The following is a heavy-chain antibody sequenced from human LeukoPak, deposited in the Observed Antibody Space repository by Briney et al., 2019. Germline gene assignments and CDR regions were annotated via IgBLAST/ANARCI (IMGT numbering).Heavy chain of an antibody. V-gene: IGHV3-11*04. CDR1: GFTFSDSY. Sequence: GGSLRLSCAASGFTFSDSYMTWIRQAPGKGLEWVSYISHTGTSMYYADSVKGRFTISRDNAKNTLYLQMNSLRAEDTAVYYCARDGLSGGVGQDFDYWGQGTLVTVSS. CDR2: ISHTGTSM. J-gene: IGHJ4*02. D-gene: IGHD3/OR15-3a*01. CDR3: ARDGLSGGVGQDFDY.